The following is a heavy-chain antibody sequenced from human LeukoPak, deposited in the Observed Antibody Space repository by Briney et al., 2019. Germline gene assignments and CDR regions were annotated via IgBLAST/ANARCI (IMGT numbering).Heavy chain of an antibody. CDR3: ARHPPVTAYYYYGMDV. J-gene: IGHJ6*02. D-gene: IGHD2-21*02. CDR1: VFTFSSYW. CDR2: INSDGSST. Sequence: GGSLSLPCAPSVFTFSSYWMHCVRQAPGKGLVWVSRINSDGSSTSYADSVKGRFTISRDNAKNTLYLQMNSLRAEDTAVYYCARHPPVTAYYYYGMDVWGQGTTVTVS. V-gene: IGHV3-74*01.